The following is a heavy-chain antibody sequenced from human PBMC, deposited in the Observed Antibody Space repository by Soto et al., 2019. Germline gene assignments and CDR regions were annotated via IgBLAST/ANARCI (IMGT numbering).Heavy chain of an antibody. CDR2: IIPILDIT. CDR3: TRAADRVVSESAFDI. D-gene: IGHD3-10*01. V-gene: IGHV1-69*02. Sequence: QVQLVQSGAEVKKPGSSVKVSCKTSGGTFSTYPITWLRQAPGQGLEWVGRIIPILDITDSAQKFQGRVTITADKSTNTAYMELSSLRSADTAVYYCTRAADRVVSESAFDIWGQGTMVTVSS. J-gene: IGHJ3*02. CDR1: GGTFSTYP.